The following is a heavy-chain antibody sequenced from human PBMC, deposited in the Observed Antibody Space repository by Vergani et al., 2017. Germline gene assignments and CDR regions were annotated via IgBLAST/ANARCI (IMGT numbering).Heavy chain of an antibody. J-gene: IGHJ4*02. Sequence: RLVQSGGGLAHPGGSLRLSCAASGLPVSGFAFNTYAMIWVRQAPGKGLEWVSGISGSGVSAYYTDSVKGRFTISRDNSKNMLFLQMNNLRTEDTAIYSCAKQYFVSGNYLFDYWGQGTLVTVSS. CDR3: AKQYFVSGNYLFDY. D-gene: IGHD3-10*01. CDR1: GLPVSGFAFNTYA. V-gene: IGHV3-23*04. CDR2: ISGSGVSA.